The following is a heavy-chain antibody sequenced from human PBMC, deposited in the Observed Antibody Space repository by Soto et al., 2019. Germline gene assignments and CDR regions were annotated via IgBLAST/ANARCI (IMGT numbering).Heavy chain of an antibody. CDR2: IYFSGST. Sequence: QVQLQESGPGLVKPSETLSLTCTVSGASINSGGYYWSWIRQLPGKGLEWIGYIYFSGSTYYNPSLESRVTISLDTSQNQFSLKVSSVTAADTAMYFCASGDAWEALLAHWGQGILVTVSS. D-gene: IGHD4-17*01. J-gene: IGHJ4*02. CDR3: ASGDAWEALLAH. V-gene: IGHV4-31*03. CDR1: GASINSGGYY.